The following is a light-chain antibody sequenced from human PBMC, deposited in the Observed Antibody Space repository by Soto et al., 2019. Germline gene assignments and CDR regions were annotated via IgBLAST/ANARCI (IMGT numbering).Light chain of an antibody. V-gene: IGKV1-12*01. J-gene: IGKJ3*01. CDR2: TES. Sequence: DIQMTQSPSSVSASVGDRVTITGRASQGISSWLAWYQQKAGKAPKLLLYTESRLQSGVPSRFSGSGSGTDFTLPISSRQPGDFATYYCRQAQSFPLTFGPGTKVDIK. CDR3: RQAQSFPLT. CDR1: QGISSW.